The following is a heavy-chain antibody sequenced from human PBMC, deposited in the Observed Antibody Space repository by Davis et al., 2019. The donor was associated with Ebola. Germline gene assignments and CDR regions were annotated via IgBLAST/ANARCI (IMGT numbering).Heavy chain of an antibody. CDR1: GFTFSSYS. D-gene: IGHD6-19*01. CDR3: ARQGGWYMN. V-gene: IGHV3-21*01. J-gene: IGHJ4*02. CDR2: ISSSSSYI. Sequence: GESLKISCGAFGFTFSSYSMNWVRQAPGKGLEWVSSISSSSSYIYYADSVKGRFTISRDNAKNSLYLQMNSLRAEDTAVYYCARQGGWYMNWGQGTLVTVSS.